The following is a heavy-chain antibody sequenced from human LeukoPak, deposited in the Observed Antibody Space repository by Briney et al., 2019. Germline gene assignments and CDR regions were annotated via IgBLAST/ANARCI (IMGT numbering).Heavy chain of an antibody. Sequence: GGSLRLSCAASGFTFSGHWMTWVRQAPGKGLEWVANINQDGSEKYYVDSVKGRFTISRDNAKNSLYLQMNSLRAEDTAVYYCARDGFYYGSISNWFDPWGQGTLVTVSS. CDR1: GFTFSGHW. CDR3: ARDGFYYGSISNWFDP. D-gene: IGHD3-10*01. J-gene: IGHJ5*02. V-gene: IGHV3-7*01. CDR2: INQDGSEK.